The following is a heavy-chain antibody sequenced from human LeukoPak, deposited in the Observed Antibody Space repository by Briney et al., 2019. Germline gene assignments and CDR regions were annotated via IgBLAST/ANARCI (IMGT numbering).Heavy chain of an antibody. CDR1: GGSISSGGYC. D-gene: IGHD2-8*01. CDR3: ARTMASFYYYGMDV. J-gene: IGHJ6*02. CDR2: IYYSGST. V-gene: IGHV4-31*03. Sequence: PSQTLSLTCTVSGGSISSGGYCWSWIRQHPGKGLEWIGYIYYSGSTYHNPSLKSRVTISVDTSKNQFSLKLSSVTAADTAVYYCARTMASFYYYGMDVWGQGTTVTVSS.